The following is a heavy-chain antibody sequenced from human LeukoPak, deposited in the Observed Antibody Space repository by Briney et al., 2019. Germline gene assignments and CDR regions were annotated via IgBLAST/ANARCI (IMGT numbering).Heavy chain of an antibody. V-gene: IGHV1-18*01. Sequence: GASVTDSFMSSGYTFPTYGIIGVRQAPGQGLEWMGWISAYNGNTNYAQKLQGRVTMATDTSTSTAYMELRSLRSDDTAVYYCARDRSQHSRCLFDDWGPGTLVTVSS. CDR3: ARDRSQHSRCLFDD. CDR2: ISAYNGNT. CDR1: GYTFPTYG. J-gene: IGHJ4*02. D-gene: IGHD3-22*01.